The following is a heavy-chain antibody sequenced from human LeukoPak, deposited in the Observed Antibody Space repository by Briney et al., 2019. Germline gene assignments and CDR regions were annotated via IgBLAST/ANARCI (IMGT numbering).Heavy chain of an antibody. CDR2: IYTSGST. J-gene: IGHJ6*02. D-gene: IGHD4-11*01. CDR1: GGSISSGSYY. CDR3: ARGLITVDGMDV. Sequence: SQTLSLTCTVSGGSISSGSYYWSWIRQPAGKGLEWIGRIYTSGSTNYNPSLKSRVTISVDASKNQFSLKLSSVTAADTAVYYCARGLITVDGMDVWGQGTTVTVSS. V-gene: IGHV4-61*02.